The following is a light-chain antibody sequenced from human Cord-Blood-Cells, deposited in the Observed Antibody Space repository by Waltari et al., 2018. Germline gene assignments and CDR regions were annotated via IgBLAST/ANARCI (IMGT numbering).Light chain of an antibody. CDR1: SSDVGGYNY. CDR3: SSYTSSSTVV. Sequence: QSALTQPASVSGSPGKSITISCTGTSSDVGGYNYVSWYQQHPGKAPNLMIYEVSNRPSGVSNRFSCSNSGNTASLTISGLQAEDEADYYCSSYTSSSTVVFGGGTKLTVL. CDR2: EVS. J-gene: IGLJ2*01. V-gene: IGLV2-14*01.